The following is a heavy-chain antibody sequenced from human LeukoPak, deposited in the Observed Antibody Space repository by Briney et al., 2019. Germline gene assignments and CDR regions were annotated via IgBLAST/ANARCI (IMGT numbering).Heavy chain of an antibody. V-gene: IGHV3-21*01. CDR2: ISSSSSYI. J-gene: IGHJ4*02. CDR3: ARGARVWFGELLY. Sequence: GGSLRLSCATSRFTFSSYSMNWVRQAPGKGLEWVSSISSSSSYIYYADSVKGRFTISRDNAKNSLYLQMNSLRAEDTAVYYCARGARVWFGELLYGGQGTLVTVSS. CDR1: RFTFSSYS. D-gene: IGHD3-10*01.